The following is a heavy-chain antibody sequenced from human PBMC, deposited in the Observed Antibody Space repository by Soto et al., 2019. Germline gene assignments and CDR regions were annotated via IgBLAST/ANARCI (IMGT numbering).Heavy chain of an antibody. J-gene: IGHJ4*02. CDR3: ARGGYSSSSPSDY. V-gene: IGHV1-2*02. CDR1: GYTFTGSY. D-gene: IGHD6-6*01. Sequence: ASVKVSCKASGYTFTGSYMHWVRQAPGQGLEWMGWVNPNTGGTNYAQKFQGRVTMTRDTSISTAYMELSRLSSDDTAVFYCARGGYSSSSPSDYWGQGTLVTVSS. CDR2: VNPNTGGT.